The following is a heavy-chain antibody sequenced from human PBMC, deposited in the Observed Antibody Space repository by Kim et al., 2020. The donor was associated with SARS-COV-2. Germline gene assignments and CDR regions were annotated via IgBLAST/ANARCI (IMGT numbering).Heavy chain of an antibody. V-gene: IGHV3-73*01. J-gene: IGHJ3*01. CDR1: GFTFSGST. CDR3: TQVSPIPGGWCDAFDV. CDR2: IRSEANSYDS. Sequence: GGSLRLSCAASGFTFSGSTMHWVRQASGKGLEWVAGIRSEANSYDSAYAASGRNSITSSSDESTNTAYLQMHSLENEATAVCYCTQVSPIPGGWCDAFDV. D-gene: IGHD6-19*01.